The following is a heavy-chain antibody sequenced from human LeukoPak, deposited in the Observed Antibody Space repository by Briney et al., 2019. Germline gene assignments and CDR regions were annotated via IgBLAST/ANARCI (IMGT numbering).Heavy chain of an antibody. Sequence: GGSLRLSCAGSGFSFSSYAMSWVRQAPGKGLEWVSAISGSGGSTYYADSVKGRFTISRDNSKNTLYLQMNSLRAEDTAVYYCAKAWSPIVVVPAAWGQGTLVTVSS. D-gene: IGHD2-2*01. CDR1: GFSFSSYA. CDR2: ISGSGGST. V-gene: IGHV3-23*01. CDR3: AKAWSPIVVVPAA. J-gene: IGHJ5*02.